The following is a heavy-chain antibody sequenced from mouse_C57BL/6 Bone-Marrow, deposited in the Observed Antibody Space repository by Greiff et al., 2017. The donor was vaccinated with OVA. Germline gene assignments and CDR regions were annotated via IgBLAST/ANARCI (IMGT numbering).Heavy chain of an antibody. CDR2: ISSGSSTI. CDR1: GFTFSDYG. D-gene: IGHD1-1*01. V-gene: IGHV5-17*01. Sequence: EVKLMESGGGLVKPGGSLKLSCAASGFTFSDYGMHWVRQAPEKGLEWVAYISSGSSTIYYADTVKGRFTISRDNATNTLFLQMTSLRTEDTAMYYCVRQNYYGSTLWYFDVWGTGTTVTVSA. CDR3: VRQNYYGSTLWYFDV. J-gene: IGHJ1*03.